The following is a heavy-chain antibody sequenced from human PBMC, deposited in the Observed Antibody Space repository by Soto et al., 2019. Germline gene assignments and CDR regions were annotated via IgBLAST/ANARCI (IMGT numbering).Heavy chain of an antibody. V-gene: IGHV4-4*02. D-gene: IGHD2-2*01. CDR1: SGSISSSNW. Sequence: SETLSLTCAVSSGSISSSNWWSWVRQPPGKGLEWIGEIYHSGSTNYNPSLKSRVTISVDKSKNQFSLKLSSVTAADTAVYYCATSDCSSTSCYAMFDYWGQGTLVTVSS. CDR3: ATSDCSSTSCYAMFDY. CDR2: IYHSGST. J-gene: IGHJ4*02.